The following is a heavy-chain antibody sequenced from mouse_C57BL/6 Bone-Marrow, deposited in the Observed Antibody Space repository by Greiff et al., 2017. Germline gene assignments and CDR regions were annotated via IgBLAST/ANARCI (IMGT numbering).Heavy chain of an antibody. D-gene: IGHD1-1*01. J-gene: IGHJ3*01. Sequence: EVQLQQSGAELVRPGASVTLSCTASGFNIKDDYMHWVKQRPEQGLEWIGWIDPENGDTEYASKFQGKATITADTSSNTAYLQLSSLTSEDTAVYYCTTDYGSSYPALVAYWGQGTLVTVSA. V-gene: IGHV14-4*01. CDR1: GFNIKDDY. CDR2: IDPENGDT. CDR3: TTDYGSSYPALVAY.